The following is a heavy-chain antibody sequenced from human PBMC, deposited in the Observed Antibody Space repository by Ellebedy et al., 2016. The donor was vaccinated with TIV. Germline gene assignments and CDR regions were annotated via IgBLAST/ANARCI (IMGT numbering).Heavy chain of an antibody. CDR1: GASISSSSYY. D-gene: IGHD2-2*01. CDR3: ARQQGVPDAMRYWFNP. Sequence: SETLSLXCTVSGASISSSSYYWGWIRQPPGKGLEWIGSIYYSGSTYYNPSLKSRGTISIDTSKNQFSLKLSSVTAADTAVYFCARQQGVPDAMRYWFNPWGQGTLVTVSS. J-gene: IGHJ5*02. V-gene: IGHV4-39*01. CDR2: IYYSGST.